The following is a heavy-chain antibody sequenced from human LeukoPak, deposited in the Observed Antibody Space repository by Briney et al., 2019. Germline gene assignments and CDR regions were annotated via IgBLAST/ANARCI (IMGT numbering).Heavy chain of an antibody. CDR1: GFTFSSYA. J-gene: IGHJ4*02. D-gene: IGHD3-10*01. Sequence: GGSLRLSCAASGFTFSSYAMTWVRQAPGKGLEWVSDISNSAVSTYYAESVKGRFTISRDNSKNTLYLQMNRLRPEDTAIYFCAKNSRGSNYGPIDHWGQGTLVTVSS. CDR2: ISNSAVST. CDR3: AKNSRGSNYGPIDH. V-gene: IGHV3-23*01.